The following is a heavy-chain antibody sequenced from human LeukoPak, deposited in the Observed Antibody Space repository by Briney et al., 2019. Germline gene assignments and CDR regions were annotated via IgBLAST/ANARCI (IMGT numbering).Heavy chain of an antibody. Sequence: GGSLRLSCAASGFTFSSYAMSWVRQAPGKGLEWVSAISGSGGSTYYADSVKGRFTISRDNSKNTLYLQMNSLRAEDTAVYYCAKDLYSSGWYLTFDYWGQGTLVTVSS. V-gene: IGHV3-23*01. CDR1: GFTFSSYA. CDR3: AKDLYSSGWYLTFDY. J-gene: IGHJ4*02. CDR2: ISGSGGST. D-gene: IGHD6-19*01.